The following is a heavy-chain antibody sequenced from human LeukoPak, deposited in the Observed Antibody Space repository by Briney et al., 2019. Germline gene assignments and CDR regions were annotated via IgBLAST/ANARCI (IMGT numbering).Heavy chain of an antibody. CDR2: INHSEST. Sequence: SETLSLTCAVYGGSFSGYYWSWIRQPPGKGLEWIGEINHSESTNYNPSLKSRVTISVDTSKNQFSLKLSSVTAADTAVYYCAREIIRFSSGWFDYWGQGTLVTVSS. CDR1: GGSFSGYY. CDR3: AREIIRFSSGWFDY. D-gene: IGHD6-19*01. V-gene: IGHV4-34*01. J-gene: IGHJ4*02.